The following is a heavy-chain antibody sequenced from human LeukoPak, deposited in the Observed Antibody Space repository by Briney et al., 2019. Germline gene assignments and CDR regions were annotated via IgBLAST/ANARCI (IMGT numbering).Heavy chain of an antibody. CDR3: ARGFTIFGVVIIQRADY. J-gene: IGHJ4*02. D-gene: IGHD3-3*01. CDR2: IKQDGGEK. Sequence: TGGSLRLSCAASGFTFSNYWMNRVRQAPGKGLEWVANIKQDGGEKSYVDSVKGRFTISRDNAKNSLHLQMNSLRAEDTAVYYCARGFTIFGVVIIQRADYWGQGTLVTVSS. CDR1: GFTFSNYW. V-gene: IGHV3-7*01.